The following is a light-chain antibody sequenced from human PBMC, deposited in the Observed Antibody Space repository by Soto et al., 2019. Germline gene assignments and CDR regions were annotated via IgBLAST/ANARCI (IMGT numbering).Light chain of an antibody. J-gene: IGLJ2*01. CDR2: DVS. CDR1: SSDVGGYNY. CDR3: SSYTSSSPVV. V-gene: IGLV2-14*01. Sequence: QSVLTQPASVSGSPGQSITISCTGTSSDVGGYNYGSWYQQHPGKAPKRMIYDVSNRPSGVSNRFSGSKSGNTASLTISGLQAEDEAYYYCSSYTSSSPVVFGGGTKLHVL.